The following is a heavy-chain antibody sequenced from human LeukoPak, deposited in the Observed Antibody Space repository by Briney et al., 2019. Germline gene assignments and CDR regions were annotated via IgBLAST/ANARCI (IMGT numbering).Heavy chain of an antibody. D-gene: IGHD6-13*01. CDR3: ARLAAAGTYTYYYYGMDV. CDR1: GYRFTSYW. CDR2: IYPGDSDT. J-gene: IGHJ6*02. V-gene: IGHV5-51*01. Sequence: GESLKISRKGSGYRFTSYWIGWVRQMPGKGLEWMGIIYPGDSDTRYSPSFQGQVTISADKSISTAYLQWSSLKASDTAMYYCARLAAAGTYTYYYYGMDVWGQGTTVTVSS.